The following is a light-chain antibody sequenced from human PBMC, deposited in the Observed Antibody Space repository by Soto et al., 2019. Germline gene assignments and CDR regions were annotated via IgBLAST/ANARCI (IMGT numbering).Light chain of an antibody. J-gene: IGKJ4*01. CDR1: QSVNMF. V-gene: IGKV1-39*01. CDR2: AAS. CDR3: QQSFTSPLT. Sequence: DIQMTQSPSFLSASVGDSVCVSCRASQSVNMFLNWYQQKPGRAPKLLIYAASSLQGGVPSRFRASGSGTDFTLTISSLQPEDFATYFCQQSFTSPLTFGGGTKVELK.